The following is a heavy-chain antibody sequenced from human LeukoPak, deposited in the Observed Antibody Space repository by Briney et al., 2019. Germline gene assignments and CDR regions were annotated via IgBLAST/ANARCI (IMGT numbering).Heavy chain of an antibody. D-gene: IGHD3-10*01. CDR3: ARQDYGSGSYYAFDI. CDR1: GGSFSGYY. V-gene: IGHV4-34*01. CDR2: INHSGST. Sequence: SETLSLTCAVYGGSFSGYYRSWIRQPPGKGLEWIGEINHSGSTNYNPSLKSRVTISVDTSKNQFSLKLSSVTAADTAVYYCARQDYGSGSYYAFDIWGQGTMVTVSS. J-gene: IGHJ3*02.